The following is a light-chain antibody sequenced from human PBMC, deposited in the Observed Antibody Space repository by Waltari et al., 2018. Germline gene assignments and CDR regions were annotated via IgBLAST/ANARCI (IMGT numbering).Light chain of an antibody. CDR3: QQYNRYST. CDR2: KAS. J-gene: IGKJ1*01. CDR1: QSISSY. Sequence: DIQLTQSPSTLSASVGERVTITCRASQSISSYLAWYQQKPGNAHKLLISKASTLGSGVPAKFSGSRSGTEFTLTISSLQPDDFATYYCQQYNRYSTFGQGTKVEIK. V-gene: IGKV1-5*03.